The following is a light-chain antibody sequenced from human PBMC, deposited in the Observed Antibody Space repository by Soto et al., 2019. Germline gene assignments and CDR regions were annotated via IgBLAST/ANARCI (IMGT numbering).Light chain of an antibody. V-gene: IGKV3-11*01. CDR1: QSVSSS. Sequence: EIVLTQSPATLSLSPGERATLSCRASQSVSSSLAWYQQSPGQAPRLLIYDASNRAPGIPPRFSGSGSGTDFTLTISSLEPEDFAAYYCQQRNNWPLTFGGGTMVEIK. CDR2: DAS. J-gene: IGKJ4*01. CDR3: QQRNNWPLT.